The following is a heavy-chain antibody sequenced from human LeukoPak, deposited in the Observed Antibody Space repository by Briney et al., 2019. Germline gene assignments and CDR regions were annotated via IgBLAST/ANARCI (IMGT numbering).Heavy chain of an antibody. CDR1: GFSFKDYG. D-gene: IGHD1-26*01. V-gene: IGHV3-9*01. CDR2: INWNGGGT. J-gene: IGHJ6*02. Sequence: GGSLRLSCAATGFSFKDYGMHWVRQPPGKGLEWVSAINWNGGGTDYADSVKGRFTISRDNAKNSLYLQLSSLRPDDTALYYCAKHLTATNTYIFFGLDVWGQGTSVTVSS. CDR3: AKHLTATNTYIFFGLDV.